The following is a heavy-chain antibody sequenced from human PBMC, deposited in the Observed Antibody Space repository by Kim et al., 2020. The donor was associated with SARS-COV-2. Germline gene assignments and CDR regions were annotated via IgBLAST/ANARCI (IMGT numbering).Heavy chain of an antibody. CDR2: SSTI. J-gene: IGHJ4*02. V-gene: IGHV3-48*04. CDR3: ARRVPIDY. Sequence: SSTIYYADSVKGRFTISRDNAKNSLYLQMNSLRAEDTAVYYCARRVPIDYWGQGTLVTVSS.